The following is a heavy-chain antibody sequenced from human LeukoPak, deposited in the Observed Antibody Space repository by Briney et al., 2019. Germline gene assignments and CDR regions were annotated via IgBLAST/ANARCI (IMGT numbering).Heavy chain of an antibody. V-gene: IGHV3-11*01. Sequence: PGGSLRLSCEASGFTFNDYYMSWIRQAPGKGLEWISYISTSGRTIYYADSVRGRFTISRDNAKNSLFLQMNSLRVEDTAVYYRARGWRGTFYAFDYWGQGTLVTVSS. CDR1: GFTFNDYY. J-gene: IGHJ4*02. CDR3: ARGWRGTFYAFDY. CDR2: ISTSGRTI. D-gene: IGHD3-16*01.